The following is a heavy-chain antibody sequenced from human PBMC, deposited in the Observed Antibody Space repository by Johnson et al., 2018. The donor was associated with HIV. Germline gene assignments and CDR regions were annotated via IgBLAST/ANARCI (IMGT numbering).Heavy chain of an antibody. V-gene: IGHV3-30-3*01. CDR2: ISYDGGNK. CDR1: GFTFSHYA. Sequence: QVQLVESGGGVVQPGRSLRLSCAASGFTFSHYAMHWVRQAPGKGLEWVAAISYDGGNKYYADSVKGRFTISRDNSKNKLYLQMNSLRVEDTAVYYCARDLYGSGSHYTPWGAFDIWGQGTMLTVSS. CDR3: ARDLYGSGSHYTPWGAFDI. J-gene: IGHJ3*02. D-gene: IGHD3-10*01.